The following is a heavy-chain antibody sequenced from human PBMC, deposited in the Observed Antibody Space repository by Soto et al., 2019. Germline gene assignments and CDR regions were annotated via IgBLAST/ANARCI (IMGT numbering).Heavy chain of an antibody. CDR3: AKDRPPDYYYGSGSRLFDY. CDR1: GFTFSSYA. D-gene: IGHD3-10*01. J-gene: IGHJ4*02. CDR2: ISGSGGST. V-gene: IGHV3-23*01. Sequence: GGSLRLSCAASGFTFSSYAMSWVRQAPGKGLEWVSAISGSGGSTYYADSGKGRFTISRDNSKNTLYLQMNSLRAEDTAVYYCAKDRPPDYYYGSGSRLFDYWGQGTLVTVSS.